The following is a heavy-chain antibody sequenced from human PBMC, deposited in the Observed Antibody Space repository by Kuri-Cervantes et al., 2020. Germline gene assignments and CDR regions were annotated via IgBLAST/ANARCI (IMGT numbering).Heavy chain of an antibody. V-gene: IGHV4-59*01. CDR3: ARGGFRHIDY. J-gene: IGHJ4*02. D-gene: IGHD3-10*01. Sequence: SETLSLTCTVSGGSISSYHWSWIRQPPGKGLEWIGYIYYSGSTNYNPSLKSRVTISVDTSKNQFSLKLSSVTAADTAVYYCARGGFRHIDYWGQGTLVTVSS. CDR1: GGSISSYH. CDR2: IYYSGST.